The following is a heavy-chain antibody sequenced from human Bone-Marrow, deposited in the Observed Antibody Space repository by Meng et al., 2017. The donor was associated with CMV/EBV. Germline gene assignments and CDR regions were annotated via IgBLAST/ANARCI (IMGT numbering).Heavy chain of an antibody. CDR1: GYTFTSYY. D-gene: IGHD3-10*01. CDR2: INPSGGST. J-gene: IGHJ4*02. Sequence: QVVLGQFGAEVKKPGASVTVSCKASGYTFTSYYMHWVRQAPGQGLEWMGIINPSGGSTSYAQKFQGRVTMTTDTSTSTAYMELRSLRSDDTAVYYCARDRAGGGYFDYWGQGTLVTVSS. V-gene: IGHV1-46*01. CDR3: ARDRAGGGYFDY.